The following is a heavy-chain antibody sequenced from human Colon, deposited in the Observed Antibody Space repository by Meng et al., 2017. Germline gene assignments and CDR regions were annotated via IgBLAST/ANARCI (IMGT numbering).Heavy chain of an antibody. CDR3: AAGLRHGDWFDP. J-gene: IGHJ5*02. V-gene: IGHV4-34*09. CDR2: IDHFGIS. Sequence: QVSLQVSGPGLVKPSQTLSLTCAVAGGSFSGFYWSWIRQPPGKGLEWIGEIDHFGISNYNSSLKGRLTMSVDTSKKQISLTLTSVTAADTAVYYCAAGLRHGDWFDPWGPGTLVTVSS. D-gene: IGHD4-17*01. CDR1: GGSFSGFY.